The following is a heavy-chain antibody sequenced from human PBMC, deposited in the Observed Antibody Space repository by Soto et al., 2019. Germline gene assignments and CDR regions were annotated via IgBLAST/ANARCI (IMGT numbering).Heavy chain of an antibody. J-gene: IGHJ4*02. CDR2: IYSGGVT. D-gene: IGHD4-17*01. CDR1: GFTVSNNY. V-gene: IGHV3-66*01. Sequence: EVQLVESGGGSVQPGGSLRLSCAASGFTVSNNYMCWVRQAPGKGLEWVSLIYSGGVTHYADSVRGRFTISRDNSRNTLYLQMNSLRADDTAVYYCAKRGTTVTTSLWYWGQGTLVTVSS. CDR3: AKRGTTVTTSLWY.